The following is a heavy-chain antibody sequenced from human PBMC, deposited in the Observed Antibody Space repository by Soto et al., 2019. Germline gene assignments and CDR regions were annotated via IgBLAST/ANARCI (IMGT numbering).Heavy chain of an antibody. D-gene: IGHD1-26*01. J-gene: IGHJ5*02. Sequence: EVQLVESGGGLVKPGGSLRLSCAASGFTFSNAWLNWVRQAPGKGLEWVARIKSKTYGETTDYPEPVKGRFTISRDDSKSMLYLQMNSLKTEDTAVYYCTTRVIVGTTVYFDPWGQGTLVTVSS. CDR1: GFTFSNAW. CDR3: TTRVIVGTTVYFDP. CDR2: IKSKTYGETT. V-gene: IGHV3-15*07.